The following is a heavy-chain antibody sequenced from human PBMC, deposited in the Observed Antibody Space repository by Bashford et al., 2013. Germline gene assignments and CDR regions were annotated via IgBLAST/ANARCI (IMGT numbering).Heavy chain of an antibody. Sequence: WIRQPPGKGLEWIGYIYYNGSTNYNPSLKSRVTISVDTSKNQFSLKLSSVTAADTAVYYCARRRGGNSGGVVDYWGQGTLVTVSS. V-gene: IGHV4-61*07. CDR2: IYYNGST. CDR3: ARRRGGNSGGVVDY. J-gene: IGHJ4*02. D-gene: IGHD4-23*01.